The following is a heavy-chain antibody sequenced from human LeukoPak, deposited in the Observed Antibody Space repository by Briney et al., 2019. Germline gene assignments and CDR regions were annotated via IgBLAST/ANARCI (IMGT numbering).Heavy chain of an antibody. D-gene: IGHD1-1*01. Sequence: SETLSLTCAVYGGSFSGYYWSWIRQPPGKGLEWIGEINHSGSTNYNPSLKSRVTISVDTSENQFSLKLSSVTAADTAVYYCARVKLDYYYGMDVWGQGTTVTVSS. CDR1: GGSFSGYY. CDR3: ARVKLDYYYGMDV. J-gene: IGHJ6*02. CDR2: INHSGST. V-gene: IGHV4-34*01.